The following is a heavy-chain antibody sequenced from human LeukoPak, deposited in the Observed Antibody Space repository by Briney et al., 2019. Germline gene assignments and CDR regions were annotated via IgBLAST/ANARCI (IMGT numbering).Heavy chain of an antibody. D-gene: IGHD1-26*01. CDR3: ARLTWDLPPGGLYYNYYIDV. V-gene: IGHV4-34*01. Sequence: SETLSLTCAVYGGSLSGYYWTWVRQPPGKGLEWIGEISHSGGANYSPSLKSRVTISLDTSKNQFSLRLTSVTAADTAVYYCARLTWDLPPGGLYYNYYIDVWDKGASVTVSS. CDR2: ISHSGGA. CDR1: GGSLSGYY. J-gene: IGHJ6*03.